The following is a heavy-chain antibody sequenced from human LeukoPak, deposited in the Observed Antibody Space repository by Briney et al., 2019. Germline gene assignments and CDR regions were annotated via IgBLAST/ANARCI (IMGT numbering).Heavy chain of an antibody. CDR2: INPNSGGT. Sequence: ASVKVSCKASGYTFTGYYVHWVRQAPGQGLEWMGWINPNSGGTNYAQKFQGRVTMTRDTSISTAYMELSRLRSDDTAVYYCAGHHNQGGWNYYYGMDVWGQGTTVTVSS. CDR1: GYTFTGYY. CDR3: AGHHNQGGWNYYYGMDV. D-gene: IGHD1-1*01. J-gene: IGHJ6*02. V-gene: IGHV1-2*02.